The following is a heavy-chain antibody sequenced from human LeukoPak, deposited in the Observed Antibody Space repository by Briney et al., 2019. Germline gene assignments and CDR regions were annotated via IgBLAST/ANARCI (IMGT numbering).Heavy chain of an antibody. CDR3: ARGRIVVVHSFSYGMDV. D-gene: IGHD2-21*01. V-gene: IGHV4-34*01. CDR1: GGSFTDYF. CDR2: INDYTGDT. Sequence: SETLSLTCTVYGGSFTDYFWTWIRQSPGKGLEWIGEINDYTGDTNYNPSLNSRVSISLEKSKNQFPLELRSVTAADTAVYYCARGRIVVVHSFSYGMDVWGQGTTVTVSS. J-gene: IGHJ6*02.